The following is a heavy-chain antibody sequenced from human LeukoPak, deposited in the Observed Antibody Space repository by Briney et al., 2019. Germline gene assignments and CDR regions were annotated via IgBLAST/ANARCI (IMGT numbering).Heavy chain of an antibody. CDR1: GGSITGHW. V-gene: IGHV4-59*11. CDR3: ARDLPGTSFFDF. Sequence: PSETQSLTCSVSGGSITGHWWSWIRQPPGKKMEWIGCIQYTGSTVYNPSLNSRLSMSIDRSKNQVSLRLTSVTAADTAVYYCARDLPGTSFFDFWGQGTLVTVSS. CDR2: IQYTGST. J-gene: IGHJ4*02. D-gene: IGHD2-2*01.